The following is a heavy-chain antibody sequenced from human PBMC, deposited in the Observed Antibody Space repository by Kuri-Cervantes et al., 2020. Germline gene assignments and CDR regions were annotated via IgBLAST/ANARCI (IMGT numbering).Heavy chain of an antibody. CDR2: ISAYNGNT. J-gene: IGHJ6*01. CDR1: GYTFTSYG. V-gene: IGHV1-18*01. CDR3: ARGRPLGIAVAGSYYYGMDV. D-gene: IGHD6-19*01. Sequence: ASVKVSCKASGYTFTSYGISWVRQVPGQGLEWMGWISAYNGNTNYAQKLQGRVTMTRNTSISTAYMELSSLRSEDTAVYYCARGRPLGIAVAGSYYYGMDVWGQGTTVTVSS.